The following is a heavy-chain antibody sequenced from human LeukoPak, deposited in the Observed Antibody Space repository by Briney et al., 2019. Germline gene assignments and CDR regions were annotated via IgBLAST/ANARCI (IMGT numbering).Heavy chain of an antibody. J-gene: IGHJ6*04. D-gene: IGHD3-10*01. Sequence: ASVKVSCKASGYTFTSYGISWVRQAPGQGLEWMGWISANNGNTNYAQKLQGRVTMTTDTSTSTAYMELRSLRSDDTAVYYCARGFGSGSKRYYYYYYGMDVWGKGTTVTVFS. CDR1: GYTFTSYG. CDR2: ISANNGNT. CDR3: ARGFGSGSKRYYYYYYGMDV. V-gene: IGHV1-18*04.